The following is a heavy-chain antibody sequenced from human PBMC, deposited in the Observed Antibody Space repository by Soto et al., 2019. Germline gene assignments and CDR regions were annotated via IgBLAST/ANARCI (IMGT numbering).Heavy chain of an antibody. Sequence: SETLSLTCTVSGGSISSYYWSWIRQPPGKGLEWIGYIYYSGSTNYNPSLKSRVTISVDTSKNQFSLKLSSVTAADTAVYYCGRGSDYGDLDYWGQGTLVTVSS. CDR2: IYYSGST. D-gene: IGHD4-17*01. V-gene: IGHV4-59*01. CDR3: GRGSDYGDLDY. J-gene: IGHJ4*02. CDR1: GGSISSYY.